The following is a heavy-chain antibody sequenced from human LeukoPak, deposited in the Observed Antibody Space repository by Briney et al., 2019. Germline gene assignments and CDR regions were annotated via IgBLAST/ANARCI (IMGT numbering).Heavy chain of an antibody. Sequence: SDTLSLTCTVSGGSISGYYWNWVRQPPGKGLEWIGLIHYGGSTTYNPSLKSRLTMSVDTSKNQFSLKLSSVTAADTAVYYCARDYGDYIGALDIWGLGTMVTVSS. D-gene: IGHD4-17*01. CDR3: ARDYGDYIGALDI. V-gene: IGHV4-59*12. CDR2: IHYGGST. CDR1: GGSISGYY. J-gene: IGHJ3*02.